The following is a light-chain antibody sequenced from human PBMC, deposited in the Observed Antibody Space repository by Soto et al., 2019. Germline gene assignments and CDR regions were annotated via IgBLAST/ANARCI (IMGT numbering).Light chain of an antibody. Sequence: AIRMTQSPSSLSASTGDRVTVTCRASQGINKYLAWYQQKPGKAPKLLIYGASTLQTGVPSRFSGSGSGTDFTLTISSLQPEDFATYYCQQSYSSPPTFGQGTKVDIK. CDR1: QGINKY. V-gene: IGKV1-8*01. CDR3: QQSYSSPPT. CDR2: GAS. J-gene: IGKJ1*01.